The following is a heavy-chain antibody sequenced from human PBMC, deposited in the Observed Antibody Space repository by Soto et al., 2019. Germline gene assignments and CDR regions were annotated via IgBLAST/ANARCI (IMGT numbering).Heavy chain of an antibody. CDR3: ARTYYDILTGSRGWFDP. D-gene: IGHD3-9*01. CDR1: GGSISSGGYY. V-gene: IGHV4-31*03. CDR2: IYYSGST. Sequence: QVQLQESGPGLVKPSQTLSLTCTVSGGSISSGGYYWSWIRQHPGKGLEWIGYIYYSGSTYYNPSLKSRVTLSVGTSKNQFSLKLSSLIAAGTGVYYCARTYYDILTGSRGWFDPWGQGTLVTVS. J-gene: IGHJ5*02.